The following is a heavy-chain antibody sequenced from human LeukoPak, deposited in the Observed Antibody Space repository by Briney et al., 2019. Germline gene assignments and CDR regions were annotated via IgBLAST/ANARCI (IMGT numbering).Heavy chain of an antibody. J-gene: IGHJ6*02. CDR3: ANHYYGDYYYYGMDV. CDR1: GGSISSGGYY. D-gene: IGHD1-14*01. Sequence: SETLSLTCTVSGGSISSGGYYWSWIRQPPGKGLEWIGYIYHSGSTYYNPSLKSRVTISVDRSKNQFSLKLSSVTAADTAVYYCANHYYGDYYYYGMDVWGQGTTVTVSS. CDR2: IYHSGST. V-gene: IGHV4-30-2*01.